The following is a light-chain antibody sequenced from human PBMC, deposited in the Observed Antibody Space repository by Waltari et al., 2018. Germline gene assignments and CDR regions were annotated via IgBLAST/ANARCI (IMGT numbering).Light chain of an antibody. CDR2: EYN. V-gene: IGLV6-57*04. CDR3: QSYDVSNPDWV. CDR1: SGSIASNY. Sequence: NFMLTQPHSVSESPGKTVTISCTRSSGSIASNYVQWYQQRPGSAPTTVIYEYNRIPPGVPDRCPGSIDSSSNPASLTIAGLKTEDEADYYCQSYDVSNPDWVFGGGTKLTVL. J-gene: IGLJ3*02.